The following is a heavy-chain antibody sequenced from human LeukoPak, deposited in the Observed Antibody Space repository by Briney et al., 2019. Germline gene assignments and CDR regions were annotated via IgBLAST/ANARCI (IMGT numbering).Heavy chain of an antibody. CDR1: VYTFTGYY. D-gene: IGHD5-18*01. J-gene: IGHJ4*02. V-gene: IGHV1-2*02. CDR3: ASGGYSYGSLDFDY. Sequence: ASVTVSCQASVYTFTGYYMHWVRQAPGQGLEWMGWINPNSGGTNYAQKFQGRVTLTRDTSINTAYMEMSRLRSDDTAVYYCASGGYSYGSLDFDYWGQGTLVTVSS. CDR2: INPNSGGT.